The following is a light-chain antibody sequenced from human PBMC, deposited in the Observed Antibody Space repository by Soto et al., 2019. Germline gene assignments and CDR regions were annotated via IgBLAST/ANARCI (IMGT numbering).Light chain of an antibody. CDR2: GAS. CDR1: QSVSSSY. J-gene: IGKJ1*01. CDR3: QQYGCSPLT. Sequence: EIVLTQSPGTLSLSPGERATLSCRASQSVSSSYLAWYQQKPGQAPRLLIYGASSRATGIPDRFSGSGSVTDFTLTISRLEPEDFAVYYCQQYGCSPLTFGQGTKVEIK. V-gene: IGKV3-20*01.